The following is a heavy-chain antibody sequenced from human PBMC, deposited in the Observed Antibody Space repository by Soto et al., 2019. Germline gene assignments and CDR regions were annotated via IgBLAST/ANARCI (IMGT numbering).Heavy chain of an antibody. J-gene: IGHJ4*02. V-gene: IGHV3-21*06. Sequence: PGGSLSLSYAASGFTFTGPGMNWGRQVPGKGLEWVSSISSTTNYIYYGDSMKGRFTISRDNAKNSLYLEMNSLRAEDTAVYYCARESEDLTSNFDYWGQGTLVTV. CDR3: ARESEDLTSNFDY. CDR2: ISSTTNYI. CDR1: GFTFTGPG.